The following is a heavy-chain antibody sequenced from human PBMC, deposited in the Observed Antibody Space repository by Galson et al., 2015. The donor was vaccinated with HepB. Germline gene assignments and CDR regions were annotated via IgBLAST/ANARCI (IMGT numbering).Heavy chain of an antibody. V-gene: IGHV3-33*08. J-gene: IGHJ4*02. CDR2: IWYDGSNK. CDR3: ARERGIVATMYYFDY. D-gene: IGHD5-12*01. CDR1: GFTFSSYG. Sequence: SLRLSCAASGFTFSSYGMHWVRQAPGKGLEWVAVIWYDGSNKYYADSVKGRFTISRDNSKNTLYPQMNSLRAEDTAVYYCARERGIVATMYYFDYWGQGTLVTVSS.